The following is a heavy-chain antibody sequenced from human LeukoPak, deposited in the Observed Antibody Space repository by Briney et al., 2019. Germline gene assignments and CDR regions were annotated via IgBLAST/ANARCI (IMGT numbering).Heavy chain of an antibody. CDR1: GDSISSGNYY. V-gene: IGHV4-61*02. J-gene: IGHJ3*02. CDR3: ARDRAGDSFDI. CDR2: IYTSGNT. Sequence: SQTLSLTCTVSGDSISSGNYYWTWIRQPAGKGLEWIGRIYTSGNTNYNPSLKSQVTISMDTSKNQFSLNLNSVTAAYTAVNYCARDRAGDSFDIWGQGTMVTVSS. D-gene: IGHD7-27*01.